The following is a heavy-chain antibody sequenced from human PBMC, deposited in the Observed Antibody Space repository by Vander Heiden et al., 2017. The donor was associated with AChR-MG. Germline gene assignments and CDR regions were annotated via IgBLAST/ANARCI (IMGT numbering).Heavy chain of an antibody. J-gene: IGHJ4*02. CDR2: IGGSGSST. Sequence: EVQLLESGGGLVQPGGSLRPSCEASGFTFSSYAMNWVRQAPGKGLEWVSAIGGSGSSTYYADSVKGRFTISRDNSKNTLYLQMNSLRAEDAAVYYCAKPLLGSSFDYWGQGTLVTVSS. CDR1: GFTFSSYA. D-gene: IGHD2-21*01. V-gene: IGHV3-23*01. CDR3: AKPLLGSSFDY.